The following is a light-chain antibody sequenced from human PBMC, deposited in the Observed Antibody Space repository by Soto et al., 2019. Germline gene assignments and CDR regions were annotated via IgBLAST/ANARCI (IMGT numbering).Light chain of an antibody. V-gene: IGLV2-14*03. CDR1: SSDIGGYNY. J-gene: IGLJ1*01. Sequence: QSALTQPASVSGSPGQSIAISCTGTSSDIGGYNYVSWYQQHPGKAPKLIIYDVSNRPSGISTRFSGSKSGNTASLTISGLHAEDEADYHCSSYTTSTTEVFGTATKLTVL. CDR2: DVS. CDR3: SSYTTSTTEV.